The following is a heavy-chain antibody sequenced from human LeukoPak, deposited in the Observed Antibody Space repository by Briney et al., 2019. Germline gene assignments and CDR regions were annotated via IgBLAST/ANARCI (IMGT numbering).Heavy chain of an antibody. CDR3: ARDGSSWYRNWFDP. Sequence: PSETLSLTCAVYGGSFSGYYWSWIRQPPGKGLEWIGYIYYSGSTNYNPSLKSRVTISVDTSKNQFSLKLSSVTAADTAVYYCARDGSSWYRNWFDPWGQGTLVTVSS. D-gene: IGHD6-13*01. J-gene: IGHJ5*02. V-gene: IGHV4-59*01. CDR1: GGSFSGYY. CDR2: IYYSGST.